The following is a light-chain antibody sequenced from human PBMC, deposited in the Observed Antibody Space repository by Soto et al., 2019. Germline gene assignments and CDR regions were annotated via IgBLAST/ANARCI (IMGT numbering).Light chain of an antibody. V-gene: IGKV1-12*01. CDR2: AAS. J-gene: IGKJ3*01. CDR3: QQANRLPIT. Sequence: DIQMTQSPSSVSASVGDRVTITCRASQGISSWLAWYQQKPGKAPKLLIYAASSLQSGVPSRFSDSGSGTYFTLTISSLQAEDFGIDYCQQANRLPITFGPETKVDI. CDR1: QGISSW.